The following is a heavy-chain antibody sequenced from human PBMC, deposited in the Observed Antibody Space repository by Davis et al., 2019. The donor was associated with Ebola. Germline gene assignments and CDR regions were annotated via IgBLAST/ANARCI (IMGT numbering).Heavy chain of an antibody. D-gene: IGHD6-19*01. V-gene: IGHV3-33*01. J-gene: IGHJ4*02. Sequence: GGSLRLSCAASGFTFSSYGMHWVRQAPGKGLEWVAVIWYDGSNKYYADSVKGRFTIYRDNSKNTLYLQMNSLRAEDTAMYYCARDSRVTLGGTSIYWGQGTLVIVSS. CDR1: GFTFSSYG. CDR3: ARDSRVTLGGTSIY. CDR2: IWYDGSNK.